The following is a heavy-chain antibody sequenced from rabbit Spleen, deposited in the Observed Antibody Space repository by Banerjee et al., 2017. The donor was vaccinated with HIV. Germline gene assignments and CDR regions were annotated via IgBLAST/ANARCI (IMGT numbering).Heavy chain of an antibody. CDR3: ARLGHADYPYAYGLKL. CDR2: IYTGSGATT. V-gene: IGHV1S40*01. Sequence: VESGGGLVKPGASLTLTCIASGVSFSDSSYMCWVRQAPGKGLEWIGCIYTGSGATTYYASWAKGRFTISKTSSTTVTLQMTSLTAADTATYFCARLGHADYPYAYGLKLWGQGTLVTVS. D-gene: IGHD6-1*01. CDR1: GVSFSDSSY. J-gene: IGHJ4*01.